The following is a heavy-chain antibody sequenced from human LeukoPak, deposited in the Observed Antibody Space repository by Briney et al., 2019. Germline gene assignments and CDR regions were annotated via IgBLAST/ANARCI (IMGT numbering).Heavy chain of an antibody. CDR1: GYTFTSYA. D-gene: IGHD2-2*01. Sequence: ASVKVSCKASGYTFTSYAMNWVRQAPGQGLEWMGWINTNTGNPAYAQGFTGRFVFPLDTAVSTAYLQISSLKAEDTAVYYCARCLVPAAKPYYYYYYYMDVWRKGTTVTVSS. CDR3: ARCLVPAAKPYYYYYYYMDV. J-gene: IGHJ6*03. V-gene: IGHV7-4-1*02. CDR2: INTNTGNP.